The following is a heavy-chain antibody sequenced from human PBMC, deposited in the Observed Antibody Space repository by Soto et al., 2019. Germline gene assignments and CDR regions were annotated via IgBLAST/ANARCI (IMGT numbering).Heavy chain of an antibody. D-gene: IGHD5-12*01. CDR1: SGSISSSNW. V-gene: IGHV4-4*02. CDR2: IYHSGST. Sequence: QVQLQESGPGLVKPSGTLSLTCAVSSGSISSSNWWSWVRQPPGKGLEWIGEIYHSGSTNYNPSLKSRVTISVHTSKNQFSLKLSSVTAADTAVYYCATYSGYRPGIFDYWGQGTLVTVSS. CDR3: ATYSGYRPGIFDY. J-gene: IGHJ4*02.